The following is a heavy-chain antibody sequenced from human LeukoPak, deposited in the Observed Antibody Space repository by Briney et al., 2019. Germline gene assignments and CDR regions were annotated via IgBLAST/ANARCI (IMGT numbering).Heavy chain of an antibody. J-gene: IGHJ4*02. CDR3: ARVATTTNSPQRPFDY. CDR1: GYFISSGYC. D-gene: IGHD5-12*01. CDR2: IHHSGST. V-gene: IGHV4-38-2*01. Sequence: SETLSLTCAVSGYFISSGYCWGWIRQPPGKGLEWIGSIHHSGSTYYNPSLKSRVTISVDTSKNQFSLKLSSVTAADTAVYYCARVATTTNSPQRPFDYWGPGTLVTVSS.